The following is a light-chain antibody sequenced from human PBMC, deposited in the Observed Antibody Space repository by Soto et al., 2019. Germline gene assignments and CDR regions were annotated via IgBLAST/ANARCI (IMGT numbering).Light chain of an antibody. Sequence: QAALTQPASLSGSPGQSITISCTGTSSDVGSYNLVSWYQQHPGKAPKFMIYEGSKRPSGVSNRFSGSKSGNTDSLTISGLQDGDVAYYSGRSDESSTFSVFGTRIMVPDL. CDR3: RSDESSTFSV. CDR2: EGS. V-gene: IGLV2-23*01. CDR1: SSDVGSYNL. J-gene: IGLJ1*01.